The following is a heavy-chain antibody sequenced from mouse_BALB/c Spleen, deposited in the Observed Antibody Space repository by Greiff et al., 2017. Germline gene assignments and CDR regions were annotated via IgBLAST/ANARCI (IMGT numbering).Heavy chain of an antibody. V-gene: IGHV5-12-1*01. CDR1: GFAFSSYD. CDR3: ARHGSLGRWYFDV. J-gene: IGHJ1*01. CDR2: ISSGGGST. Sequence: EVKLMESGGGLVKPGGSLKLSCAASGFAFSSYDMSWVRQTPEKRLEWVAYISSGGGSTYYPDTVKGRFTISRDNAKNTLYLQMSSLKSEDTAMYYCARHGSLGRWYFDVWGAGTRSPSPQ. D-gene: IGHD4-1*01.